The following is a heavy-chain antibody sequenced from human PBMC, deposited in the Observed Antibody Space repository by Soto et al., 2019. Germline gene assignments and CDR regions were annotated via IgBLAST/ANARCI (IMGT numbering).Heavy chain of an antibody. CDR2: IYYSGST. Sequence: QVQLQESGPGLVKPSQTLSLTCTVSGGSISSGGYYWSWIRQHPGKGLEWIGYIYYSGSTYYNPSLKSRVTISVDTSKNQFSLKLSSVTAADTAVYYCARDLRDYYDSSGYYAAYFDYWGQGTLVTVSS. CDR1: GGSISSGGYY. CDR3: ARDLRDYYDSSGYYAAYFDY. J-gene: IGHJ4*02. D-gene: IGHD3-22*01. V-gene: IGHV4-31*03.